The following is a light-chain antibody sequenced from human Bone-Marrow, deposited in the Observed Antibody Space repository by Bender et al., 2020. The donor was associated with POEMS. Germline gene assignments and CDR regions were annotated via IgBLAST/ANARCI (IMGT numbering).Light chain of an antibody. Sequence: SYEVTQPPSVSVSPGQTASITCSGDDLGDKYVAWYQQKPGQSPVAVIYEDTKRPSGIPERFSGSNSGNTATLTISGTQAMDEADYYCQAWDTYSVIFGGGTKLTVL. J-gene: IGLJ2*01. CDR2: EDT. V-gene: IGLV3-1*01. CDR3: QAWDTYSVI. CDR1: DLGDKY.